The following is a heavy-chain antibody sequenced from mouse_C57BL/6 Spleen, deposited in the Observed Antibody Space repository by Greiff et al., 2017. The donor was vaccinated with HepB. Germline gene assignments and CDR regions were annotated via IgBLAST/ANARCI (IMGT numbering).Heavy chain of an antibody. V-gene: IGHV3-6*01. CDR2: ISYDGSN. D-gene: IGHD2-12*01. CDR1: GYSITSGYY. J-gene: IGHJ2*01. Sequence: EVHLVESGPGLVKPSQSLSLTCSVTGYSITSGYYWNWIRQFPGNKLEWMGYISYDGSNNYNPSLKNRISITRDTSKNQFFLKLNSVTTEDTATYYCARDYDPYFDYWGQGTTLTVSS. CDR3: ARDYDPYFDY.